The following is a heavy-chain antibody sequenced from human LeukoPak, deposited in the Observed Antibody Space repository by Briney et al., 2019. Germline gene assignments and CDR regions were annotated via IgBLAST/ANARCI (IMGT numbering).Heavy chain of an antibody. CDR2: MNPDGSEK. CDR1: GFTFINYW. CDR3: ARDDGFSCYFH. V-gene: IGHV3-7*01. J-gene: IGHJ4*02. D-gene: IGHD3/OR15-3a*01. Sequence: GGSLRLSCAASGFTFINYWMTWVRQAPGKGLQWVANMNPDGSEKYYVDSVKGRFTISRDNAKNSLYLQMNSLTAKDTAVYYCARDDGFSCYFHWGQGTLVTVSS.